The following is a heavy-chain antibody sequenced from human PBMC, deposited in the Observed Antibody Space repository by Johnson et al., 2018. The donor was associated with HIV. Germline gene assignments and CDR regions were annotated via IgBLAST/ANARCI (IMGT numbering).Heavy chain of an antibody. CDR1: GFTVGTKY. CDR3: ARDRSLDAFDI. J-gene: IGHJ3*02. D-gene: IGHD1-26*01. CDR2: IYSGGST. Sequence: VQLVESGGGLVQPGGSLRLSCVASGFTVGTKYMSWIRQAPGKGLEWVSVIYSGGSTYYADSVKGRFTISRDNSKNTVYLQMNSLRGEDTAVYYCARDRSLDAFDIWGQGTMVTVSS. V-gene: IGHV3-66*01.